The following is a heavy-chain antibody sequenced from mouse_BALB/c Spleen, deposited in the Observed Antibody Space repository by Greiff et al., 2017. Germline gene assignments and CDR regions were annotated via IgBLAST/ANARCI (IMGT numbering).Heavy chain of an antibody. Sequence: EVQLVESGGGLVQPGGSLKLSCAASGFTFSSYGMSWVRQTPDKRLELVATINSNGGSTYYPDSVKGRFTISRDNAKNTLYLQMSSLKSEDTAMYYCARDNYRFGFDYWGQGTTLTVSS. CDR2: INSNGGST. D-gene: IGHD2-14*01. J-gene: IGHJ2*01. CDR1: GFTFSSYG. V-gene: IGHV5-6-3*01. CDR3: ARDNYRFGFDY.